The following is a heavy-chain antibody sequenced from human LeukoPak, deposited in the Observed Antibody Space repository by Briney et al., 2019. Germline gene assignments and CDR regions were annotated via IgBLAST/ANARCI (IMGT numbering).Heavy chain of an antibody. Sequence: GGSLRLSCAASXXXXXXXXXXXVXXXXXXXXXXVXXXSGSGGSTYYADSVKGRFTISRDNSKNTVYLQMNSLRAEDTAVXYCVPTSGHYYDSSGYYPDYWGQGTLVTVSS. CDR2: XSGSGGST. D-gene: IGHD3-22*01. CDR3: VPTSGHYYDSSGYYPDY. CDR1: XXXXXXXX. V-gene: IGHV3-23*01. J-gene: IGHJ4*02.